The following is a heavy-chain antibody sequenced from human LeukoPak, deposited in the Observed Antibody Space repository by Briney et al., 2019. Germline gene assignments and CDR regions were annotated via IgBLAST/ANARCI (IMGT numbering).Heavy chain of an antibody. CDR2: INPDSGGT. CDR3: ARDLTRDNWFDP. Sequence: GASVKVSCKASGYTFTGYYMHWVRQAPGQGLEWMGWINPDSGGTNYAQKFQGRVTMTRDTSISTAYMELSRLRSDDTAMYYCARDLTRDNWFDPWGQGTLVTVSS. J-gene: IGHJ5*02. V-gene: IGHV1-2*02. CDR1: GYTFTGYY.